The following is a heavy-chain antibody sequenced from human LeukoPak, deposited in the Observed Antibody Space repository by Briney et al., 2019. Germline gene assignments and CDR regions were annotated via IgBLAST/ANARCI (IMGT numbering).Heavy chain of an antibody. CDR2: IYDSGST. CDR1: GGSISSYY. D-gene: IGHD4-17*01. V-gene: IGHV4-59*08. Sequence: SETLSLTCTVSGGSISSYYWSWIRQPPGKGLEWIGYIYDSGSTNYSPSLKSRVTISVDTSKNQFSLKLSSVTAADTAVYYCARRATVNKYYFDYWGQGTLVTVSS. J-gene: IGHJ4*02. CDR3: ARRATVNKYYFDY.